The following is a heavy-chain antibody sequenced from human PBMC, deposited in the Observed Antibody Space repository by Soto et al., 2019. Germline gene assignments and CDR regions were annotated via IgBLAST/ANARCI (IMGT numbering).Heavy chain of an antibody. CDR1: GGSISTYY. J-gene: IGHJ4*02. CDR3: ARVKRSGIPGQKYYFDY. Sequence: SETLSLTCTVSGGSISTYYWSWIRQPPGKALEWIGYVYYSGTTNYNPSLKSRVTMSVDTPKNQFSLRLSSVTAADTAVYDGARVKRSGIPGQKYYFDYWGQGSQGTVSA. V-gene: IGHV4-59*01. D-gene: IGHD1-20*01. CDR2: VYYSGTT.